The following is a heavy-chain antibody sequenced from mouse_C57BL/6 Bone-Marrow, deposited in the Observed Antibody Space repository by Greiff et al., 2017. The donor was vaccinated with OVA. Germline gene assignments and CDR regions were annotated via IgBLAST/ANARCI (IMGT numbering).Heavy chain of an antibody. Sequence: VQLQQPGTELVKPGASVKLSCKASGYTFTSYWMHWVKQRPGQGLEWIGNINPSNGGTNYNEKFKSKATLTVDKSSSTAYMQLSSLTSEDSAVYYCARGRTYYSNYDYFDYWGQGTTLTVSS. D-gene: IGHD2-5*01. CDR1: GYTFTSYW. V-gene: IGHV1-53*01. J-gene: IGHJ2*01. CDR2: INPSNGGT. CDR3: ARGRTYYSNYDYFDY.